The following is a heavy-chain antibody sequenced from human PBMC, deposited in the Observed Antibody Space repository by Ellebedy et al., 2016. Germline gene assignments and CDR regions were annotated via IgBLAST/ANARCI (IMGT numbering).Heavy chain of an antibody. Sequence: SETLSLXCTVSGGSVSSGSYYWSWIRQPPGKGLEWIGYIYYSGSTNYNPSLKSRVTISVDTSKNQFSLKLSSVTAADTAVYYCARGDPTPGGRAFDIWGQGTMVTVSS. J-gene: IGHJ3*02. V-gene: IGHV4-61*01. D-gene: IGHD3-10*01. CDR2: IYYSGST. CDR1: GGSVSSGSYY. CDR3: ARGDPTPGGRAFDI.